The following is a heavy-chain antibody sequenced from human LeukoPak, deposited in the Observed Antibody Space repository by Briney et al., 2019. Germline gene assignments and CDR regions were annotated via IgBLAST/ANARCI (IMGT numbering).Heavy chain of an antibody. CDR3: SKEYSGYDFDY. D-gene: IGHD5-12*01. CDR2: TSGSGVNS. Sequence: GGSLRLSCAASGFTLRSYDMSWVRQAPGKGLEWVAATSGSGVNSYYADSVRGRFTISRDNSQNTLYLQMDSLRAEDTALYYCSKEYSGYDFDYWGQGTLVTVSS. V-gene: IGHV3-23*01. J-gene: IGHJ4*02. CDR1: GFTLRSYD.